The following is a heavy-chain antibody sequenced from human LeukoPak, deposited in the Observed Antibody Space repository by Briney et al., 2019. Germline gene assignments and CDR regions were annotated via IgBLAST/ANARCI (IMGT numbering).Heavy chain of an antibody. CDR2: IYNSGGT. V-gene: IGHV4-59*01. CDR3: TRGGYYEPIDS. CDR1: GGSISTYY. D-gene: IGHD3-22*01. J-gene: IGHJ4*02. Sequence: PETLSLTCTVSGGSISTYYWSWIRQTPGKGLEQIGYIYNSGGTNYNPFLEGRVTMSIDTSKNQFSLKLSSVTAADTAVYYCTRGGYYEPIDSWGQGTLVTVSS.